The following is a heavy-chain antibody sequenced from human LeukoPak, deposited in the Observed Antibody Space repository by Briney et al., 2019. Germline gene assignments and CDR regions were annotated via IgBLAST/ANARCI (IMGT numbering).Heavy chain of an antibody. CDR2: MNPNSGNT. CDR3: ARVAARGGSFDY. D-gene: IGHD3-16*01. V-gene: IGHV1-8*03. Sequence: ASVKVSCKASGYTFTSYDINWVRQATGQGLEWMGWMNPNSGNTGYAQKFQGRVTITADKSTSTAYMELSSLRSEDTAVYYCARVAARGGSFDYWGQGTLVTVSS. CDR1: GYTFTSYD. J-gene: IGHJ4*02.